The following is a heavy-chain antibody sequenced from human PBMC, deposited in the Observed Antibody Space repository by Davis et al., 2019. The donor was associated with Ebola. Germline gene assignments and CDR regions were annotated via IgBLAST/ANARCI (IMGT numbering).Heavy chain of an antibody. CDR3: ARDSIVATYFDY. D-gene: IGHD5-12*01. CDR1: RFLFSNSA. V-gene: IGHV3-30-3*01. CDR2: ISYDGSNK. Sequence: GGSLRLSCTASRFLFSNSAMHWVRQAPGKGLEWVAVISYDGSNKYYADSVKGRFTISRDNSKNTLYLQMNSLRAEDTAVYYCARDSIVATYFDYWGQGTLVTVSS. J-gene: IGHJ4*02.